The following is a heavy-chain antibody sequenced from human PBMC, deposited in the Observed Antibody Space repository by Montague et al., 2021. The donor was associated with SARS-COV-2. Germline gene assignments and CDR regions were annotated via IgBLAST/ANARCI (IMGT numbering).Heavy chain of an antibody. CDR1: GASINDYY. CDR3: ARRAAGGLFHFDY. CDR2: VYTAVRT. Sequence: SETLSLTCNVSGASINDYYWNWLRQSPGKRLEWIGYVYTAVRTSYNPSLKGRVTISLDTSKNQISLKLTSMTAADAAVYFCARRAAGGLFHFDYWGLGTLVSVSS. V-gene: IGHV4-59*01. D-gene: IGHD6-13*01. J-gene: IGHJ4*02.